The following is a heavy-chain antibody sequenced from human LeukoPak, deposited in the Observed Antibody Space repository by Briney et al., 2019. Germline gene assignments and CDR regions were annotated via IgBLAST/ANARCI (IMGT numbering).Heavy chain of an antibody. CDR3: ARADYQLLSPSYNWFDP. D-gene: IGHD2-2*01. Sequence: GGSLRLSCAASGFTFSSYGMHWVRQAPGKGLEWVAVIWYDGSNKYYADSVKGRFTISRDNSKNTLYLQMSSLRAEDTAVYYCARADYQLLSPSYNWFDPWGQGTLVTVSS. CDR2: IWYDGSNK. V-gene: IGHV3-33*01. J-gene: IGHJ5*02. CDR1: GFTFSSYG.